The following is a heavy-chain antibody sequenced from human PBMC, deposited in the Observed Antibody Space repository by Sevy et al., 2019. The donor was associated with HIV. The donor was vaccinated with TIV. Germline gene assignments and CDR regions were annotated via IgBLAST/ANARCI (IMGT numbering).Heavy chain of an antibody. CDR2: IKQDGSDK. V-gene: IGHV3-7*03. D-gene: IGHD7-27*01. CDR3: ARSWDYWGQMGY. Sequence: GGSLRLSCAASGFTFNNYWMTWVRQAPGKGLEWVANIKQDGSDKYHMESVKGRFNISRDNTKNSLYLQLNSLRAEDTAVYYYARSWDYWGQMGYWGQGTLVTVSS. CDR1: GFTFNNYW. J-gene: IGHJ4*02.